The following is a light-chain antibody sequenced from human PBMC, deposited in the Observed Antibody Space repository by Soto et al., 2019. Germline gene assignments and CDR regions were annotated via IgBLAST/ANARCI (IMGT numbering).Light chain of an antibody. J-gene: IGKJ1*01. CDR1: QNIRVY. V-gene: IGKV1-39*01. CDR2: AAS. CDR3: QQSYSTPPT. Sequence: DIQMTQSPSSLSASVGDRVTITCRASQNIRVYLNWYQQKPGKAPKLLIYAASSLQSGVPSRFSGSGSGTDFTLTISSLQPEDFATYYCQQSYSTPPTFGQGTKVDIK.